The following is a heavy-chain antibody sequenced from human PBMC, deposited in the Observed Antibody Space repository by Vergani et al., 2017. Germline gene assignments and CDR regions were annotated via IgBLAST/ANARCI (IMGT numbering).Heavy chain of an antibody. V-gene: IGHV6-1*01. CDR3: ARGYRSRRYDREIDC. J-gene: IGHJ4*02. Sequence: QVQLQQSGPGLVKPSQTLSLTCAISGDSVSSNSAAWNWIRQSPSRGLEWLGRTYYRSKWYNDYAVSVKSRITINPDTSKNQFSLQLNSVTPKDTAVYCCARGYRSRRYDREIDCWSQGTLVTVS. CDR1: GDSVSSNSAA. CDR2: TYYRSKWYN. D-gene: IGHD6-13*01.